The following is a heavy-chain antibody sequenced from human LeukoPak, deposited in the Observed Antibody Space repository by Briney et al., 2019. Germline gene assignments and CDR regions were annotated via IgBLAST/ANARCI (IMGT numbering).Heavy chain of an antibody. CDR1: GGTFSSYA. V-gene: IGHV1-69*04. Sequence: GASVKVSCKASGGTFSSYAISWVRQAPGQGLGWMGRIIPILGIANYAQKFQGRVTITADKSTSTAYMELSSLRSEDTAVYYCARINYDSSGYYVYYWGQGTLVTVSS. CDR2: IIPILGIA. J-gene: IGHJ4*02. CDR3: ARINYDSSGYYVYY. D-gene: IGHD3-22*01.